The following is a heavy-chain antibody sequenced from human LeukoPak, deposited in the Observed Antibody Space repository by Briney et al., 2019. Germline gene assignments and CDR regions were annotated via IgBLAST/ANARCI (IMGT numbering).Heavy chain of an antibody. J-gene: IGHJ4*02. Sequence: GGSLRLSCAASGFTFSGSGMHWVRHASGKGLEWVGRIRSKANNYATAYAASVKGRSTISRDDSKNTAYLQMNSLRAEDTAVYYCARDLATGIVDYWGQGTLVTVSS. V-gene: IGHV3-73*01. D-gene: IGHD5-12*01. CDR3: ARDLATGIVDY. CDR1: GFTFSGSG. CDR2: IRSKANNYAT.